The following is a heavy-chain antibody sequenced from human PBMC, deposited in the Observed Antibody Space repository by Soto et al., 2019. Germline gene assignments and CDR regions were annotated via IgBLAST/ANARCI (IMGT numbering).Heavy chain of an antibody. CDR3: AREDYYDTGYYVV. V-gene: IGHV4-4*07. CDR2: IYTSGTT. J-gene: IGHJ4*02. Sequence: PSETLALTCTVSGRPVSGYYWSWIRQPAGERLEWIGRIYTSGTTDFNPSLKGRVTMSVGTSKNQFSLKLTSVTAADTALYYCAREDYYDTGYYVVWGQGTQVTVSS. D-gene: IGHD3-9*01. CDR1: GRPVSGYY.